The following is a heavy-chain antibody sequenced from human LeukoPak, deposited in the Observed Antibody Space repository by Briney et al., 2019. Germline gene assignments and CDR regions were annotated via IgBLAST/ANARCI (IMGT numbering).Heavy chain of an antibody. CDR2: ISGYNGDT. V-gene: IGHV1-18*01. Sequence: ASVKVSCKTSGYTFANYDTGWVRQAPGQGLEWMGWISGYNGDTNYAQKFQGRVTVTTDTSTTTAYMELSRLRSDDTAVYYCARLMAPIGKRSTPFDYWGQGTLVTVSS. D-gene: IGHD1-1*01. CDR3: ARLMAPIGKRSTPFDY. J-gene: IGHJ4*02. CDR1: GYTFANYD.